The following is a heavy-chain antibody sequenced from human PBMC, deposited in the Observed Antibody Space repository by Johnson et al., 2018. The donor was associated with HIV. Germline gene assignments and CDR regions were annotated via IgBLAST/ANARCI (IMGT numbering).Heavy chain of an antibody. Sequence: VQLVESGGRLVKPGGSLRLSCAASGFTFSNAWMNWVRQAPGKGLERVALLYSGGGTYYADSVKGRFTIARDNAKNSLYLQMNSLRAEDTAVYYCARESPGYAFDIWGQGTMVTVSS. CDR3: ARESPGYAFDI. CDR2: LYSGGGT. J-gene: IGHJ3*02. CDR1: GFTFSNAW. D-gene: IGHD1-1*01. V-gene: IGHV3-69-1*01.